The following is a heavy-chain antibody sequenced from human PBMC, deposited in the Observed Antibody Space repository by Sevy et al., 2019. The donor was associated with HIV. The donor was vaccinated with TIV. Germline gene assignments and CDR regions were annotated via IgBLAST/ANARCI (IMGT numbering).Heavy chain of an antibody. D-gene: IGHD2-2*01. V-gene: IGHV1-2*02. CDR3: ARSPPYCSSTSCYQTFDI. J-gene: IGHJ3*02. Sequence: ASVKVSCKASGYTFTGYYMHWVRQAPGQGLEWMGWINPNSGGTNYAQKFQGRVTMTRDTSISTAYMELSRLRSDDTAVYYCARSPPYCSSTSCYQTFDIWGQGTMVTVSS. CDR1: GYTFTGYY. CDR2: INPNSGGT.